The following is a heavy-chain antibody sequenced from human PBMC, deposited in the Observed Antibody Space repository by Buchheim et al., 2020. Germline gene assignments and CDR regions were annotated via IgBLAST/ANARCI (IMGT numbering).Heavy chain of an antibody. J-gene: IGHJ6*02. D-gene: IGHD2-15*01. V-gene: IGHV4-4*02. CDR3: ARVIGGSCYVDGAPYYYYYGMDV. CDR1: GGSISSSNW. CDR2: IYHSGST. Sequence: QVQLQESGPGLVKPSGTLSLTCAVSGGSISSSNWWSWVRQPPGKGLEWIGEIYHSGSTNYNPSLKSRVTISVDKSKNQFSLKLSSVTAADTAVYYCARVIGGSCYVDGAPYYYYYGMDVWGQGTT.